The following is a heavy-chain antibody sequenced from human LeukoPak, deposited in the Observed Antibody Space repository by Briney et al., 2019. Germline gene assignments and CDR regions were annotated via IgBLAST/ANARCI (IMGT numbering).Heavy chain of an antibody. J-gene: IGHJ4*02. Sequence: GGSLRLSCAASGFTFSTYWMSWVRQAPGKGLEWVSNIKQDGSEKYYVDPVKGRFTISRDNAKNSLYLQMNSLRAEDTAVYYCATDLGIAAAGYFDYWGQGTLVTVSS. CDR1: GFTFSTYW. CDR3: ATDLGIAAAGYFDY. D-gene: IGHD6-13*01. CDR2: IKQDGSEK. V-gene: IGHV3-7*05.